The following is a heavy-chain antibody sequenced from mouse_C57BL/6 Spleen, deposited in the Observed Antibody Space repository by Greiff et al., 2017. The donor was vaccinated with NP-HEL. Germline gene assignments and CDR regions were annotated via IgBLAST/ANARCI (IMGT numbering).Heavy chain of an antibody. J-gene: IGHJ2*01. D-gene: IGHD1-1*01. CDR3: ASITTVVADYFDY. CDR2: IHPNSGST. CDR1: GYTFTSYW. Sequence: QVQLQQPGAELVKPGASVKLSCKASGYTFTSYWMHWVKQRPGQGLEWIGMIHPNSGSTNYNEKFKSKATLTVDKSSSTAYMQLSSLTSEDSAAYYCASITTVVADYFDYWGQGTTLTVSS. V-gene: IGHV1-64*01.